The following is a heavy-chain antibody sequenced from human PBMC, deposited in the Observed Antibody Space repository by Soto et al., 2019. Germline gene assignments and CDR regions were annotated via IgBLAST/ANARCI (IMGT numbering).Heavy chain of an antibody. CDR3: ARDYDRANYDI. D-gene: IGHD3-9*01. CDR2: IYHSGST. Sequence: PSETLSLTCAVSGGSISSGGYSWSWIRQPPGKGLEWIGYIYHSGSTYYNPSLKSRVTISVDTSKNQFSLKLSSVTAADTAVYYCARDYDRANYDIWGQGTTVTVSS. V-gene: IGHV4-30-2*05. J-gene: IGHJ6*02. CDR1: GGSISSGGYS.